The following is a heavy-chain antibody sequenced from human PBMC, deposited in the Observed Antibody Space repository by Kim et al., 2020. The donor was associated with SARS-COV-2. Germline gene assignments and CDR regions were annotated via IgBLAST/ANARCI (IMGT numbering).Heavy chain of an antibody. D-gene: IGHD3-9*01. V-gene: IGHV3-9*01. J-gene: IGHJ6*02. Sequence: SLKGRITHSRANAKNSLYLQMNSLRAEDTALYYCAKAKSEGWLPPYGMDVWGQGTTVTVSS. CDR3: AKAKSEGWLPPYGMDV.